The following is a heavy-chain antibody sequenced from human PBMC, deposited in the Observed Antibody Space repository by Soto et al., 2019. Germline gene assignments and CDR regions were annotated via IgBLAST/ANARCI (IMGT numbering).Heavy chain of an antibody. Sequence: ASVKVSGKASGYSFTQYAIHLLRQAPGRSLEWLGWINPANGNTKYSVKGRFTVSRDNARNTLFLQMSGLREEDTAVYYCARHDRGDYYYYGLGVWGQGTTVTVSS. J-gene: IGHJ6*02. CDR3: ARHDRGDYYYYGLGV. CDR1: GYSFTQYA. V-gene: IGHV1-3*01. CDR2: INPANGNT. D-gene: IGHD3-3*01.